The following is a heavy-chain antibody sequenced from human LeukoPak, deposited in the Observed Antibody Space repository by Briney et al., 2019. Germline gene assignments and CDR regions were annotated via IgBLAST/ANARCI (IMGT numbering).Heavy chain of an antibody. V-gene: IGHV3-66*01. J-gene: IGHJ4*02. CDR2: LYSGGDT. Sequence: GGSLRLSCAASGFTVSSNYMSWVRQAPGQGLEWVSVLYSGGDTYYADSVKGRFTISRDNSKNTLYLQMNSLRAEDTAVYYCARGLYTSGWLDYWGQGTLVTVSS. D-gene: IGHD6-19*01. CDR3: ARGLYTSGWLDY. CDR1: GFTVSSNY.